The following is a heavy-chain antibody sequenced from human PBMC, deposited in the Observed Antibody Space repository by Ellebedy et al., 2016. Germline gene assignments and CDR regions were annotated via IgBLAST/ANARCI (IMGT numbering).Heavy chain of an antibody. CDR2: INAGNGNT. J-gene: IGHJ5*02. V-gene: IGHV1-3*01. D-gene: IGHD2-2*01. Sequence: ASVKVSCKASGYTFTSYAMHWVRQAPGRRLEWMGWINAGNGNTKYSQKFQGRVTITRDTSASTAYMELSSLRSEDTAVYYCARDSIVVVPAAAQGFDPWGQGTLVTVSS. CDR1: GYTFTSYA. CDR3: ARDSIVVVPAAAQGFDP.